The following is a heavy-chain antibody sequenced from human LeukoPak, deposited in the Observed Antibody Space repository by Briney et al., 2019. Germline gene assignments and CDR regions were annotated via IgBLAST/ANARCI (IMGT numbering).Heavy chain of an antibody. CDR3: ARRYDFWSGYFGFDP. J-gene: IGHJ5*02. CDR1: GYTFTSYD. CDR2: MNPNSGNT. V-gene: IGHV1-8*03. D-gene: IGHD3-3*01. Sequence: ASVKVSCKASGYTFTSYDINWVRQATGQGLEWMGLMNPNSGNTGYAQKFQGRVTITRNTSISTAYMELSSLRSEDTAVYYCARRYDFWSGYFGFDPWGQGTLVTVSS.